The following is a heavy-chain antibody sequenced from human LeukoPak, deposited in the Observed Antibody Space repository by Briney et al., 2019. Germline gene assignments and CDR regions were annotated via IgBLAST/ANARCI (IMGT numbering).Heavy chain of an antibody. J-gene: IGHJ3*02. V-gene: IGHV1-69*13. CDR3: ARDYYGSGSLTGAFDI. CDR1: GDSFNTHA. D-gene: IGHD3-10*01. CDR2: VTPIFGTA. Sequence: GASVKVSCKVSGDSFNTHAVSWVRQAPGQGPEWMGGVTPIFGTANYAQKFQGRVTITADESTNTAYMELNSLRSEDTAVYYCARDYYGSGSLTGAFDIWGQGTMVTVSS.